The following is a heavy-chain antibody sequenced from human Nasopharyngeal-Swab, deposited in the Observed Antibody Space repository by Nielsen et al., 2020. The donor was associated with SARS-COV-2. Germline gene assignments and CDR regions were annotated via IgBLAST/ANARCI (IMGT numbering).Heavy chain of an antibody. D-gene: IGHD3-16*02. J-gene: IGHJ4*02. CDR2: INHSGST. V-gene: IGHV4-34*01. CDR1: GGSFSGYY. Sequence: GSLRLSCAVSGGSFSGYYWSWIRQPPGKGLEGIGEINHSGSTNYNPSLKSRVTISVDTSKNQFSLKLSSVTAADTAVYYCARGGIMITFGGVIASFDYWGQGTLITVSS. CDR3: ARGGIMITFGGVIASFDY.